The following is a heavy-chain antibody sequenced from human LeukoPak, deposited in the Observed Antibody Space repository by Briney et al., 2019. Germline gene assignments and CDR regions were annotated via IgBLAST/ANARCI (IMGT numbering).Heavy chain of an antibody. CDR2: IYYSGST. V-gene: IGHV4-59*01. CDR1: GGSIGSYY. J-gene: IGHJ4*02. Sequence: SETLSLTCTVSGGSIGSYYWSWIRQPPGKGLEWIGYIYYSGSTNYNPSLKSRVTISVDTSKNQFSLKLSSVTAADTAVYYCARDQGGLDYWGQGTLVTVSS. CDR3: ARDQGGLDY.